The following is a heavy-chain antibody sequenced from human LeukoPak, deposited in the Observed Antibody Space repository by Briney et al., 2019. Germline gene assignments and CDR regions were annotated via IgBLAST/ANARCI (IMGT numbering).Heavy chain of an antibody. CDR1: GGSLSGYY. Sequence: KTSETLSLTCAVYGGSLSGYYWSWIRQPPGKGLEWIGEINHSGSTNYNPSLKSRVTISVDTSKNQFSLKLSSVTAADTAVYYCATRQDIVVVPAAMGGYNWFDPWGQGTLVTVSS. D-gene: IGHD2-2*01. CDR2: INHSGST. V-gene: IGHV4-34*01. CDR3: ATRQDIVVVPAAMGGYNWFDP. J-gene: IGHJ5*02.